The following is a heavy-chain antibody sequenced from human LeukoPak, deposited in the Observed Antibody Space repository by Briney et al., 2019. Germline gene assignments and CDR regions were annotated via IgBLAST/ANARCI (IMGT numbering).Heavy chain of an antibody. CDR1: GGSISSYY. CDR2: IYYSGST. D-gene: IGHD5-18*01. Sequence: SETLSLTCTVSGGSISSYYWSWIRQPPGKGLEWIGYIYYSGSTNYNPSLRSRVTISVDTSKNQFSLKLSSVTAADTAVYYCARGVSGYSYGTNDYWGQGTLVTVSS. CDR3: ARGVSGYSYGTNDY. J-gene: IGHJ4*02. V-gene: IGHV4-59*01.